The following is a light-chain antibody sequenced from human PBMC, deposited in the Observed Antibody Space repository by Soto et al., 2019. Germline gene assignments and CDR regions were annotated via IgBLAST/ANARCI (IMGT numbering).Light chain of an antibody. J-gene: IGKJ4*01. V-gene: IGKV3-20*01. Sequence: EIVLTQSPATLSLSPGERATLSCRASQSVSSSYLAWYQQKPGQAPRLLIYGASSRATGIPDRFSGSGSGTDFTLTISRLEPEDFAVYYCQQYGSSPPRFTFGGGTKVEIK. CDR1: QSVSSSY. CDR2: GAS. CDR3: QQYGSSPPRFT.